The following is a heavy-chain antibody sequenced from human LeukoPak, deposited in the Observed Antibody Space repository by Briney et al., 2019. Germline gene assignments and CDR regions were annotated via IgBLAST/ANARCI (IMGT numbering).Heavy chain of an antibody. CDR1: GGSISSTNW. CDR3: AREGALNYDILTGYYLRYFDY. CDR2: VHLSGRT. V-gene: IGHV4-4*02. Sequence: SETLSLTCGVSGGSISSTNWWTWVRQPPGEGLEWIGEVHLSGRTNYNPSLESRVTMSVDMSENHISLKLTSVTAADTAVYYCAREGALNYDILTGYYLRYFDYWGQGTLVTVSS. J-gene: IGHJ4*02. D-gene: IGHD3-9*01.